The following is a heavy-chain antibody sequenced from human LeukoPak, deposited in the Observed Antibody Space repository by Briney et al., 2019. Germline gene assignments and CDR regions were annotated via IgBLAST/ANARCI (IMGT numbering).Heavy chain of an antibody. Sequence: GASVKVSCKASGYTFTGYYMHWVRQAPGQGLEWMGWINPNSGGTNYAQKFQGRVTMTRDTSISTAYMELSRLRSDDTAVYYCVRLDGKITMVRGAIRYWGQGTLVTVSS. CDR3: VRLDGKITMVRGAIRY. J-gene: IGHJ4*02. CDR1: GYTFTGYY. V-gene: IGHV1-2*02. CDR2: INPNSGGT. D-gene: IGHD3-10*01.